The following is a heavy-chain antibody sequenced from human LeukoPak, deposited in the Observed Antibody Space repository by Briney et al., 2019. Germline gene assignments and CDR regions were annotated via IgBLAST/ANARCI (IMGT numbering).Heavy chain of an antibody. V-gene: IGHV3-30*02. J-gene: IGHJ4*02. D-gene: IGHD6-13*01. CDR2: IRYDGSNK. CDR3: AKDTLLYSSSWPFDY. CDR1: GFTFISYG. Sequence: GGSLRLSCAASGFTFISYGMHWVRQAPGKGLEWVAFIRYDGSNKYYADSVKGRFTISRDNSKNTLYLQMNSLRAEDTAVYYCAKDTLLYSSSWPFDYWGQGTLVTVSS.